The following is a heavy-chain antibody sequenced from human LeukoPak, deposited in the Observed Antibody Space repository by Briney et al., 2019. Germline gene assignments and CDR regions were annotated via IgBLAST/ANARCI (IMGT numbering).Heavy chain of an antibody. Sequence: GGSLRLSCAASGFTFSTYAMTWVRQAPGKGLEWVSSISSSSSYIYYADSVKGRFTISRDNAKNSLYLQMNSLRAEDTAVYYCARDIVPSSSGWYEFDYWGQGTLVTVSS. J-gene: IGHJ4*02. CDR3: ARDIVPSSSGWYEFDY. CDR1: GFTFSTYA. V-gene: IGHV3-21*01. D-gene: IGHD6-19*01. CDR2: ISSSSSYI.